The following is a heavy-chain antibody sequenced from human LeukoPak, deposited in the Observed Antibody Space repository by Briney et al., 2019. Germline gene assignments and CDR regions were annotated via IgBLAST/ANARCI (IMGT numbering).Heavy chain of an antibody. Sequence: PGGSLRLSCAVSEFNFNEYYMSWIRQAPGKGLEWVSSISTSGSTTYYADSVKGRFTISRDNSKNTLYLQMNSLRAEDTAVYYCARDRGIAVAGSDYWGQGTLVTVSS. J-gene: IGHJ4*02. CDR1: EFNFNEYY. CDR2: ISTSGSTT. D-gene: IGHD6-19*01. V-gene: IGHV3-11*04. CDR3: ARDRGIAVAGSDY.